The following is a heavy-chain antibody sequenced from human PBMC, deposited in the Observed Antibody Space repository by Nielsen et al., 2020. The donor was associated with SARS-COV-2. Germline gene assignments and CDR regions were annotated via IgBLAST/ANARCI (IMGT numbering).Heavy chain of an antibody. CDR2: ISYDGSNK. J-gene: IGHJ6*02. D-gene: IGHD2-2*01. CDR3: AREKQYQLLWVSYYGMDV. Sequence: WIRQPPGKGLEWVAVISYDGSNKYYADSVKGRFTISRDNSKNTLYLQMNSPRAEDTAVYYCAREKQYQLLWVSYYGMDVWGQGTTVTVSS. V-gene: IGHV3-30-3*01.